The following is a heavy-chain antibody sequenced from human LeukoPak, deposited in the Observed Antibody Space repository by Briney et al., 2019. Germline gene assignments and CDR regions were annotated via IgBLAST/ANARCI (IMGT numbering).Heavy chain of an antibody. CDR1: GFTFSSYA. V-gene: IGHV3-23*01. CDR3: AKSGYNRFDY. J-gene: IGHJ4*02. D-gene: IGHD5-24*01. Sequence: GGSLRLSCVASGFTFSSYAMSWVRQAPGKGLEWVSAISGSGSSGGSTYYADSVKGRFTISRDDSKNTLYLQMNSLRAEDTAVYYCAKSGYNRFDYWGQGTLVTVSS. CDR2: ISGSGSSGGST.